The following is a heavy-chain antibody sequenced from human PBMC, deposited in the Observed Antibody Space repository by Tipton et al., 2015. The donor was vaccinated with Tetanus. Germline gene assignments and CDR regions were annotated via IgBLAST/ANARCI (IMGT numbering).Heavy chain of an antibody. J-gene: IGHJ5*02. D-gene: IGHD3-22*01. CDR2: ISGSGGST. Sequence: AASGFTFSSYAMSWVRQAPGKGLEWVSAISGSGGSTYYADSVKGRFTISRDNSKNTLYLQMNSLRAEDTAVYYCAKQRGVIVVVTNWFDPWGQGTLVTVSS. V-gene: IGHV3-23*01. CDR3: AKQRGVIVVVTNWFDP. CDR1: GFTFSSYA.